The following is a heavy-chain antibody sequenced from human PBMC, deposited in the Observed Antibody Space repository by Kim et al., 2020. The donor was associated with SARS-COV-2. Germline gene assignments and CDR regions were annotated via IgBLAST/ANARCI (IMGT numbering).Heavy chain of an antibody. J-gene: IGHJ4*02. Sequence: KGPLPIHRDNAKNSLYLQMNSLRAEDTAVYYCARVGYDILTGYRYYFDYWGQGTLVTVSS. D-gene: IGHD3-9*01. CDR3: ARVGYDILTGYRYYFDY. V-gene: IGHV3-11*01.